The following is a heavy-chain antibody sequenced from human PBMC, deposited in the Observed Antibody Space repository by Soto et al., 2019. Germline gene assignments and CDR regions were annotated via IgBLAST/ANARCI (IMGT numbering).Heavy chain of an antibody. CDR1: GFTFSNAW. Sequence: GGSLRLSCAASGFTFSNAWMNWVRQAPGKGLEWVGRIKSKTDGGTTGYAAPVKGRFTISRDDSKNTLYLQMNSLKTEDTAVYYCTTDRLGYSSGYPKDAFDIWGQGTMVTVSS. CDR2: IKSKTDGGTT. D-gene: IGHD3-22*01. J-gene: IGHJ3*02. V-gene: IGHV3-15*07. CDR3: TTDRLGYSSGYPKDAFDI.